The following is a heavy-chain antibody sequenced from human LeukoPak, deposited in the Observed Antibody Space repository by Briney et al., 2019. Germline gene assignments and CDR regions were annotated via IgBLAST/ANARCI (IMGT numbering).Heavy chain of an antibody. J-gene: IGHJ6*02. CDR3: AKDRPMAMRHNYGMDV. V-gene: IGHV3-48*01. D-gene: IGHD5-24*01. CDR2: ISSSSSTI. Sequence: GGSLKLSCAASGFTFSSYSMNWVRQAPGKGLEWVSYISSSSSTIYYADSVRGRFTISRDNAKNSLYLQMNSLRAEDTAVYYCAKDRPMAMRHNYGMDVWGQGTTVTVSS. CDR1: GFTFSSYS.